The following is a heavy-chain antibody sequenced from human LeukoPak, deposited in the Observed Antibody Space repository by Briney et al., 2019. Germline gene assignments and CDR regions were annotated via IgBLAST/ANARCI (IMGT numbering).Heavy chain of an antibody. CDR3: AKEAYYDSSGYYYRPRNFDY. CDR1: GFTFSSYA. V-gene: IGHV3-23*01. CDR2: ISGSGGST. Sequence: GGSLRLSCAASGFTFSSYAMSWVRQAPGKGLDCVSAISGSGGSTYYAASVKGRFTISRDNSKNTLDLQMKSLRAEDTAVYYCAKEAYYDSSGYYYRPRNFDYWGQGTLVTVSS. D-gene: IGHD3-22*01. J-gene: IGHJ4*02.